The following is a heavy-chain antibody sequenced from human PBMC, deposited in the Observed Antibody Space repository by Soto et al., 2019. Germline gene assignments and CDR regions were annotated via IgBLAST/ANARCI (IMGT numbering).Heavy chain of an antibody. CDR3: ARREYDYWNNYYDLGY. V-gene: IGHV3-7*01. Sequence: GGSLRLSCAASCFMSTSCSMSWVCTAQGKGLEWVTNIEQHGSEKKYVDSAKGRFTISRDNAKNSVSLQMXSVREEDTTVYYCARREYDYWNNYYDLGYCAQGTGVTVSS. CDR1: CFMSTSCS. J-gene: IGHJ4*02. D-gene: IGHD3-3*01. CDR2: IEQHGSEK.